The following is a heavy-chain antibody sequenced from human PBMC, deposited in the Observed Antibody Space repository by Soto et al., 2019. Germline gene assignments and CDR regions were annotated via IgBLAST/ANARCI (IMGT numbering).Heavy chain of an antibody. D-gene: IGHD3-9*01. J-gene: IGHJ2*01. CDR3: ARLDVSLYDALAGSYTRFWYFAL. Sequence: QLQLRESGPGLVKPSETLSLTCTVSGGSVSNSNYYWGWVRQPPGKGLEWIGSLYFTGSTHSNPSLKSRLSRSVDTSNNQFPLTLGSVTAADTAVYFCARLDVSLYDALAGSYTRFWYFALWGRGTLVTVSS. CDR1: GGSVSNSNYY. CDR2: LYFTGST. V-gene: IGHV4-39*01.